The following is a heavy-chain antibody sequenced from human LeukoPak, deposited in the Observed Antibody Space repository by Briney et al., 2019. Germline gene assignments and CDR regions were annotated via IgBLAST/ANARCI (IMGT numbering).Heavy chain of an antibody. D-gene: IGHD2-2*01. V-gene: IGHV4-4*07. Sequence: SETLSLTCTVSGGSISSCYWSWIRQPAGKGLEWIGRIYTSGSTNYNPSLKSRVTMSVDTSKNQFSLKLSSVTAADTAVYYCAREEPLLEEDIVVVPAALRDYYYYYMDVWGKGTTVTVSS. CDR2: IYTSGST. J-gene: IGHJ6*03. CDR3: AREEPLLEEDIVVVPAALRDYYYYYMDV. CDR1: GGSISSCY.